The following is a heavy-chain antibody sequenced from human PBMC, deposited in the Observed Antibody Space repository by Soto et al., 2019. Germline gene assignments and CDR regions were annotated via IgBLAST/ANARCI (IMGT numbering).Heavy chain of an antibody. Sequence: QLQLQESGSGLVKPSQTLSLTCAVSGGSISSGGYSWSWIRQPPGKGLEWIGYIYHSESTYYNPSLKSRVTISVDRSKNQFSLKLSSVTAADTAVYYCARDEGPLWFGGMDVWGQGTTVTVSS. V-gene: IGHV4-30-2*01. CDR1: GGSISSGGYS. J-gene: IGHJ6*02. CDR2: IYHSEST. D-gene: IGHD3-10*01. CDR3: ARDEGPLWFGGMDV.